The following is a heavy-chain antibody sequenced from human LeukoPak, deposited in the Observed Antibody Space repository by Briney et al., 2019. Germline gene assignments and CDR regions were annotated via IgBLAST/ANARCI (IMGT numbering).Heavy chain of an antibody. CDR3: ARDTWEGELRRPKAIDY. J-gene: IGHJ4*02. V-gene: IGHV1-18*01. D-gene: IGHD1-26*01. CDR1: GYTFTSSS. Sequence: GASGKLCCNASGYTFTSSSISRIRHPPGPGLEWMGVISTNSSNTNYAHKHQVKVTITTATSTSKAYMELRSLGSDDTAVYYCARDTWEGELRRPKAIDYWGQGTLVTVSS. CDR2: ISTNSSNT.